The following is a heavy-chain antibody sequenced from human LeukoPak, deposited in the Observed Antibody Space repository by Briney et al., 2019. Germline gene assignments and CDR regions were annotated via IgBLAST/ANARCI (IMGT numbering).Heavy chain of an antibody. V-gene: IGHV1-2*02. Sequence: ASVKVSCEASGYTFTGYYMHWVRQAPGQGLEWMGWINPNSGGTNYAQKFQGRVTMTRDTSISTAYMELSRLRSDDTAVYYCARDPHIVVVTAIDYFDYWGQGTLVTVSS. CDR2: INPNSGGT. J-gene: IGHJ4*02. CDR3: ARDPHIVVVTAIDYFDY. CDR1: GYTFTGYY. D-gene: IGHD2-21*02.